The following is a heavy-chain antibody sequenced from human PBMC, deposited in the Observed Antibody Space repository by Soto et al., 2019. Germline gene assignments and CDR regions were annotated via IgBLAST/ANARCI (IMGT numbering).Heavy chain of an antibody. V-gene: IGHV1-3*01. CDR2: INAGNGNT. CDR1: GYTFTSYA. D-gene: IGHD3-22*01. CDR3: ARDYYYDSSGYYTAANPTPGY. J-gene: IGHJ4*02. Sequence: ASVKVSCKASGYTFTSYAMHWVRQAPGQRLEWMGWINAGNGNTKYSQKFQGRVTITRDTSASTAYMELSSLRSEDTAVYYCARDYYYDSSGYYTAANPTPGYWGQGTLVTVS.